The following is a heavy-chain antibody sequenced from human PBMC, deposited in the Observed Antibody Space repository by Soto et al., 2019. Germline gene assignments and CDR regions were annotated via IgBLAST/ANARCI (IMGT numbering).Heavy chain of an antibody. CDR1: GFTFSNYA. J-gene: IGHJ6*02. V-gene: IGHV3-30-3*01. CDR2: ISYDGINK. CDR3: ARARYNWNYDYGMDV. Sequence: QVQLVESGGGVVQPGRSLRLSCAASGFTFSNYAMHWVRQAPGKGLEWVALISYDGINKYYVDSVKGRFTISRDNSKNKVYLQMSSLRAEDTAVYYCARARYNWNYDYGMDVWGQGTTVTVSS. D-gene: IGHD1-20*01.